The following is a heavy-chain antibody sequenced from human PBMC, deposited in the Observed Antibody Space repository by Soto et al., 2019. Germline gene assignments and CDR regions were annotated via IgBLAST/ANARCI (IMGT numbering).Heavy chain of an antibody. CDR3: ARHRITGNFHYFYYMDV. Sequence: SETLSLTCTVSGGSITSSSYYWGWIRQPPGKGLEWIGSIYYSVTTYYNPSLKSRLTISVDTSKTQFSLKLSSVSAADTAVYYFARHRITGNFHYFYYMDVWGKGTTVTVSS. V-gene: IGHV4-39*01. J-gene: IGHJ6*03. D-gene: IGHD1-20*01. CDR2: IYYSVTT. CDR1: GGSITSSSYY.